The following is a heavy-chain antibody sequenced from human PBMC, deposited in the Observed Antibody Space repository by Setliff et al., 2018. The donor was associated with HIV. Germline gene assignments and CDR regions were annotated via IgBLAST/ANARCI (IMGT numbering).Heavy chain of an antibody. CDR3: ARATEAGTIDY. Sequence: ASVKVSCKASGYAFNSYTLNWVRQATGRGLEWMGWINPNSDNTAYAQKFQGRLTMTRSTFTGTVYMELSGLRSEDTAVYYCARATEAGTIDYWGQGTRVTVSS. V-gene: IGHV1-8*01. CDR2: INPNSDNT. D-gene: IGHD1-1*01. CDR1: GYAFNSYT. J-gene: IGHJ4*02.